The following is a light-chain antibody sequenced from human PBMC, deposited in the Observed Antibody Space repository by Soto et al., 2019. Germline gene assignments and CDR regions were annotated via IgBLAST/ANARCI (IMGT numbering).Light chain of an antibody. J-gene: IGLJ2*01. CDR3: SSYTSSAIVI. V-gene: IGLV2-14*01. Sequence: QSVLTQPASVSGSPGQSITISCSGTNSDVGAYNYVSWYQQYPGKAPKLMIYDVNNRPSGVSNRFSGSKSGNTASLTISRLQAEDEADYYCSSYTSSAIVIFGGGTKVTVL. CDR1: NSDVGAYNY. CDR2: DVN.